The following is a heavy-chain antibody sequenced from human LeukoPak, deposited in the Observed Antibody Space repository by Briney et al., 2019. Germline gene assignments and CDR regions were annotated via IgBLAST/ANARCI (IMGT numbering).Heavy chain of an antibody. Sequence: GGSLRLSCAASGFTFDDYAMHWVRQAPGKGLEWVSGISWNSGSIGYADSVKGRFTISRDNAKNTLYLQMNSLRVEDAAVHYCAREGRVSGYDFDCWGQGTLVTVSS. CDR3: AREGRVSGYDFDC. V-gene: IGHV3-9*01. D-gene: IGHD5-12*01. J-gene: IGHJ4*02. CDR2: ISWNSGSI. CDR1: GFTFDDYA.